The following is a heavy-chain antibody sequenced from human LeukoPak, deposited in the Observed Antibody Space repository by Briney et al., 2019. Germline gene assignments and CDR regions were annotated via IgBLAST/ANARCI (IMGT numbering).Heavy chain of an antibody. CDR1: GYTFAGYY. D-gene: IGHD3-10*01. CDR2: INPNSGGT. V-gene: IGHV1-2*02. J-gene: IGHJ4*02. Sequence: ASVKVSCKASGYTFAGYYMHWVRQAPGQGLEWMGWINPNSGGTNYAQKFQGRVTMTRDTSISTAYMELSRLRSDDTAVYYCARDYWMIDYGSGSSFDYWGQGTLVTVSS. CDR3: ARDYWMIDYGSGSSFDY.